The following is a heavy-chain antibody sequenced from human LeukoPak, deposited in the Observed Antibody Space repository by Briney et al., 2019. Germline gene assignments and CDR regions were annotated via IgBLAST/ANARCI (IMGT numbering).Heavy chain of an antibody. CDR1: GYTFTSYY. J-gene: IGHJ3*02. V-gene: IGHV1-46*01. Sequence: ASVKVSCKASGYTFTSYYMHWVRQAPGQGLEWMGIINPSGGSTSYAQKFQGRVTMTRDTSTSTVYMELSSLRSEDTAVYYCARATYDILTGYIRRDAFDIWGQGTMVTVSS. CDR2: INPSGGST. D-gene: IGHD3-9*01. CDR3: ARATYDILTGYIRRDAFDI.